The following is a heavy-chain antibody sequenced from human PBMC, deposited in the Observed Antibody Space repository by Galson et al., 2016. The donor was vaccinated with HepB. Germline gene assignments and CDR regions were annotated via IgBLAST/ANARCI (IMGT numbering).Heavy chain of an antibody. CDR1: GFIFSSFG. CDR2: MSYDGSNK. D-gene: IGHD2-21*01. J-gene: IGHJ6*02. Sequence: SLRLSCAASGFIFSSFGMHWVRQAPGKGLEWVAVMSYDGSNKYYADSVKGRFTISRDNSKNTLCLQMNSLRVEDTALYYCAKAVHVYSLNYYGLDVWGQGTTVTVSS. V-gene: IGHV3-30*18. CDR3: AKAVHVYSLNYYGLDV.